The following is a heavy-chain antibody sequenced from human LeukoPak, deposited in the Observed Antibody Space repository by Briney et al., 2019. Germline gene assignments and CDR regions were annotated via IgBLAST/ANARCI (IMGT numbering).Heavy chain of an antibody. V-gene: IGHV1-69*01. CDR3: ARLPSGPLAAAGTGY. D-gene: IGHD6-13*01. CDR1: RGTFSSYA. Sequence: ASVKVSCKASRGTFSSYAISWVRQAPGQGLEWMGGIIPIFGTANYAQKFQGRVTITADESTSTAYMELSSLRSEDTAVYYCARLPSGPLAAAGTGYWGQGTLVTVSS. CDR2: IIPIFGTA. J-gene: IGHJ4*02.